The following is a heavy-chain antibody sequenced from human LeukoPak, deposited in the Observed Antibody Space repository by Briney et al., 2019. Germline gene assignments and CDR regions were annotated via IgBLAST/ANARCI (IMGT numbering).Heavy chain of an antibody. Sequence: ASVKVSCKASGYTFTSYDINWVRQATGQGRGWMGWMNPNSGNTGYAQKFQGRVTITRNTSISTAYMELSSLRSEDTAVYYCARGLTNTFDFDYWGQGTLVTVSS. J-gene: IGHJ4*02. CDR2: MNPNSGNT. CDR1: GYTFTSYD. D-gene: IGHD1/OR15-1a*01. CDR3: ARGLTNTFDFDY. V-gene: IGHV1-8*03.